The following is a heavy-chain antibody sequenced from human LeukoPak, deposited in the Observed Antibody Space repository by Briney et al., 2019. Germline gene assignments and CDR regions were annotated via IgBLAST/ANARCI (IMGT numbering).Heavy chain of an antibody. D-gene: IGHD5-24*01. J-gene: IGHJ3*02. CDR1: GGSFNGRY. Sequence: SETLSLTCAVYGGSFNGRYWSWIRQPPGKGLEWIGEVNYSGSTNHNPSLKSRVTISLVTSKNQFSLKLSSVTAADTAVYYCARAEGYNYVLDIWGQGTMVTVSS. V-gene: IGHV4-34*01. CDR3: ARAEGYNYVLDI. CDR2: VNYSGST.